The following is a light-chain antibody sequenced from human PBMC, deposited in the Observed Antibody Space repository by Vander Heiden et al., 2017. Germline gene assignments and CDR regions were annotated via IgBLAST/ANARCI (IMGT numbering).Light chain of an antibody. CDR3: QQFDNLPYT. V-gene: IGKV1-33*01. J-gene: IGKJ2*01. CDR2: DAT. Sequence: DIHMTQSPSSLSTSVVDRVAITCQASQDISNYLIWYQQKPGKAPKLLIYDATNLETGVPSRFSGSGSGTDFSFTISSLQPEDIATYYCQQFDNLPYTFGQGTKLEIK. CDR1: QDISNY.